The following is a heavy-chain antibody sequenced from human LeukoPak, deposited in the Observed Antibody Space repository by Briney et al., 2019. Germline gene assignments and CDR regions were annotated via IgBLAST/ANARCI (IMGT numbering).Heavy chain of an antibody. CDR1: GFTFSIAW. V-gene: IGHV3-15*01. D-gene: IGHD3-3*01. J-gene: IGHJ3*02. CDR2: IKSRGDGETR. CDR3: AAVGEWLSNAFNT. Sequence: KPGGSLRLSCAASGFTFSIAWMSWVRQAPGEGLEWVGRIKSRGDGETRDYAAPVKDRFIISRDDSKNTLYLQMDSLRTEDTAIYYCAAVGEWLSNAFNTWGQGTLVTVSA.